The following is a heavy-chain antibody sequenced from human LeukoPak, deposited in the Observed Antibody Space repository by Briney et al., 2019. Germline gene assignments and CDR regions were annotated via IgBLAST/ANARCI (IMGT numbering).Heavy chain of an antibody. CDR3: ARDGEAAGTEIDY. V-gene: IGHV3-21*01. J-gene: IGHJ4*02. CDR1: GFTFSNYN. Sequence: GGSLRLSCVAPGFTFSNYNMNWVRQVPGKGLEWVSLISASSSNIYYAVSVKGRFTISRDNAKNSLYLQMNSLRADDTAIYYCARDGEAAGTEIDYWGQGTLVTVSS. D-gene: IGHD1/OR15-1a*01. CDR2: ISASSSNI.